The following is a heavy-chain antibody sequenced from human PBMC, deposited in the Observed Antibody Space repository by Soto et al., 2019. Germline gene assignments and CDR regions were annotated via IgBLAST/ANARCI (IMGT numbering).Heavy chain of an antibody. CDR2: MNPNSGNT. V-gene: IGHV1-8*01. J-gene: IGHJ6*03. CDR1: GYTFTSYD. CDR3: ARASVVPAAMDGEIYYYYYMDV. D-gene: IGHD2-2*01. Sequence: ASVKVSCKASGYTFTSYDINWVRQATGQGLEWMGWMNPNSGNTGYAQKFQGRVTMTRNTSISTAYMELSSLRSEDTAVYYCARASVVPAAMDGEIYYYYYMDVWGKGTTVTVSS.